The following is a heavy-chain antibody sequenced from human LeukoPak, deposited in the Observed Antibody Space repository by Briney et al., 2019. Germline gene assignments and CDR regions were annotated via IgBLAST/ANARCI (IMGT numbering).Heavy chain of an antibody. CDR1: GGSISSHY. CDR2: VYYSGST. J-gene: IGHJ4*02. CDR3: ARWDGYDDYFDS. V-gene: IGHV4-59*11. Sequence: SETLSLTCTVSGGSISSHYWSWTRQPPGKGLEWIGSVYYSGSTNYNPSLKSRVTISVDRSKNQFSLKLNFVTAADTVVYYCARWDGYDDYFDSWGQGILVTVSS. D-gene: IGHD5-12*01.